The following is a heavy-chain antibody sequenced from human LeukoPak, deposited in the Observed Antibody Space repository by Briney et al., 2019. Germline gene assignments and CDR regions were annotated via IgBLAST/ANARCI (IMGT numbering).Heavy chain of an antibody. J-gene: IGHJ3*02. CDR1: GDSFSSHY. V-gene: IGHV4-59*11. CDR2: ISYIGTT. Sequence: SETLSLTCAVSGDSFSSHYWTWIRQAPGRGLEWIGYISYIGTTNYSPSLKSRVAISIDTSKNQFSLKLTSVTTADTAVYYCARDLVTVTKGFDIWGLGTMVSVSS. CDR3: ARDLVTVTKGFDI. D-gene: IGHD4-17*01.